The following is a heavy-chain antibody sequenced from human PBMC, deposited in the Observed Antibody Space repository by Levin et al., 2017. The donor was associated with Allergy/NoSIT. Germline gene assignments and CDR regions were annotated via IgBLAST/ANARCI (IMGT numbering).Heavy chain of an antibody. CDR3: ARGTLVSPATAPDY. V-gene: IGHV4-31*03. Sequence: LFLTCTVSGDSISNVNYYWNWIRQHPFPFLSFLFFLSSLFLPSSPPSLKSRVTISVDTSNNQFSLTVSSVTAADTAVYYCARGTLVSPATAPDYWGQGILVSVSS. CDR2: LSSLFLP. D-gene: IGHD2-21*01. J-gene: IGHJ4*02. CDR1: GDSISNVNYY.